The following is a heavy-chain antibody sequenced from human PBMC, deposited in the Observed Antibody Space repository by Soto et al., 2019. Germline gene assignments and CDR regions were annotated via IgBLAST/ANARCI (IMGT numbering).Heavy chain of an antibody. CDR3: ARDVHYDILTGYYVKSWFDP. D-gene: IGHD3-9*01. CDR2: ISSSSRYI. J-gene: IGHJ5*02. Sequence: EVQLVESGGGLVKPGGSLRLSCAASGFTFSSYSMNWVRQAPGKGLEWVSSISSSSRYIYYADSVKGRFTISRDNAKNSLYLQMNSLRAEDTAVYYCARDVHYDILTGYYVKSWFDPWGQVTLVTVSS. V-gene: IGHV3-21*01. CDR1: GFTFSSYS.